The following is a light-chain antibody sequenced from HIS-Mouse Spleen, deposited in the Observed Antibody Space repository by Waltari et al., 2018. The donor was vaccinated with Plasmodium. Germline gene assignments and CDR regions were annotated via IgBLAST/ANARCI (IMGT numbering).Light chain of an antibody. Sequence: EIVLTQSPGTLSLSPGERATLSSRASQSVSSSYLAWYQQKPGQATRLLIYGASSRATGIPDRFSGSGSGTDFTLTISRLEPEDFAVYYCQQYGSSPQITFGGGTKVEIK. CDR1: QSVSSSY. J-gene: IGKJ4*01. CDR2: GAS. V-gene: IGKV3-20*01. CDR3: QQYGSSPQIT.